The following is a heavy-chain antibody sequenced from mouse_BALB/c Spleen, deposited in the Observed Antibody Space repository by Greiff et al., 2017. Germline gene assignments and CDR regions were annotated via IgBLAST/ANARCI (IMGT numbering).Heavy chain of an antibody. CDR2: IYPYNGGT. V-gene: IGHV1S29*02. CDR3: ARGYYGSSWFAY. CDR1: GYTFTDYN. Sequence: VQLKQSGPELVKPGASVKISCKASGYTFTDYNMHWVKQSHGKSLEWIGYIYPYNGGTGYNQKFKSKATLTVDNSSSTAYMELRSLTSEDSAVYYCARGYYGSSWFAYWGQGTLVTVSA. D-gene: IGHD1-1*01. J-gene: IGHJ3*01.